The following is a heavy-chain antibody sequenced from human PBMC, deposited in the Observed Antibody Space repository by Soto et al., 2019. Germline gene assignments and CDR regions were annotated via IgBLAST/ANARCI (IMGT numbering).Heavy chain of an antibody. CDR3: ARYYPGSSPYFFDF. CDR1: GFTFMSSF. J-gene: IGHJ4*01. D-gene: IGHD1-26*01. CDR2: INQDGGVT. V-gene: IGHV3-7*03. Sequence: GGSLRLSCVASGFTFMSSFMGWIRQAPGKGLEWVANINQDGGVTYYVDSVEGRFTISRDNTKDSLYPQMNSLRGEDTAIYYCARYYPGSSPYFFDFWGHGTPVTVSA.